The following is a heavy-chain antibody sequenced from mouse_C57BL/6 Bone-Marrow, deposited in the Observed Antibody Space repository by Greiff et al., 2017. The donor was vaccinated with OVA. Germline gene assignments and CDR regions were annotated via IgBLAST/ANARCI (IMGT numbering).Heavy chain of an antibody. J-gene: IGHJ1*03. Sequence: EVQGVESGGGLVQPGGSLSLSCAASGFTFTDYYMSWVRQPPGKALEWLGFIINKANGYTTEYSASVKGRFTISRDNSQSILYLQMNALRAEDSATYYCARYGVVATPYWYFDVWGTGTTVTVSS. CDR3: ARYGVVATPYWYFDV. D-gene: IGHD1-1*01. CDR2: IINKANGYTT. CDR1: GFTFTDYY. V-gene: IGHV7-3*01.